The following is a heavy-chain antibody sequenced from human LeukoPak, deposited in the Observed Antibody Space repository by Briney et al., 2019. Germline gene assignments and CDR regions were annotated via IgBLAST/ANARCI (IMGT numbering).Heavy chain of an antibody. CDR2: INHSGSA. CDR1: GGSFNGYY. J-gene: IGHJ4*02. CDR3: ARSGTYQHSSSYDY. V-gene: IGHV4-34*01. Sequence: PSETLSLTCAVYGGSFNGYYWNWIRQSPGKGLEWIGEINHSGSANYNPSLESRVTILVDTSKSQVSLKVSSVTAADTAVYYCARSGTYQHSSSYDYWGQGTLITASS. D-gene: IGHD3-10*01.